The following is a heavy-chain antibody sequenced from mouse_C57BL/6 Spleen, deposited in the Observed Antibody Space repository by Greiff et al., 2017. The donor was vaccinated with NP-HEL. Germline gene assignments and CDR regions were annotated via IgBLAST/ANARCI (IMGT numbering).Heavy chain of an antibody. D-gene: IGHD1-1*01. CDR2: IYPGDGDT. CDR3: AREGSSYKRDFDY. V-gene: IGHV1-82*01. J-gene: IGHJ2*01. Sequence: VKLVESGPELVKPGASVKISCKASGYAFSSSWMNWVKQRPGKGLEWIGRIYPGDGDTNYNGKFKGKATLTADKSSSTAYMQLSSLTSEDSAVYFCAREGSSYKRDFDYWGQGTTLTVSS. CDR1: GYAFSSSW.